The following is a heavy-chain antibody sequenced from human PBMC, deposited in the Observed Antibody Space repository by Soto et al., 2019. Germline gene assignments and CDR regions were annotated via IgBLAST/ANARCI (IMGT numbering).Heavy chain of an antibody. Sequence: SETLSLTCTVSGDPISSSTYYWGWVRQAPGKGLEWVASVFYTGRPHYNPSLQSRLTISADMSKNQLSLEVTSVTAADTAVYFCERGRGYRYAFDPWGLGTLVTVSS. CDR1: GDPISSSTYY. J-gene: IGHJ5*02. V-gene: IGHV4-39*01. CDR3: ERGRGYRYAFDP. CDR2: VFYTGRP. D-gene: IGHD5-12*01.